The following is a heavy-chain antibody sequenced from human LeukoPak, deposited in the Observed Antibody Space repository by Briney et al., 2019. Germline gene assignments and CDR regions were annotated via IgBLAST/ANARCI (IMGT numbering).Heavy chain of an antibody. V-gene: IGHV1-2*02. Sequence: GASVKVSCKASGYTFTGYYMHWVRQAPGQGLEWMGWINPNSGGTNYAQKFQGRVTMTRNTSISTAYMELSSLRSEDTAVYYCARRFVTYYYGSGSYYNDYWGQGTLVTVSS. CDR1: GYTFTGYY. CDR2: INPNSGGT. D-gene: IGHD3-10*01. J-gene: IGHJ4*02. CDR3: ARRFVTYYYGSGSYYNDY.